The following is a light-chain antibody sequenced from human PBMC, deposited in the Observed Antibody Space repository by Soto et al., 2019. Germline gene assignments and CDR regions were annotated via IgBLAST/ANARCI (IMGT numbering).Light chain of an antibody. V-gene: IGLV1-47*01. Sequence: QSVLIQAPSASAAPGQTVTISCSGSPSNIASNYVFWYQHRPGTAPKLLIYRNNQRPSGVPDRFSGSKSGASASLTISGLRAEDEADYYCAAWGDDSLSALFGGGTKLTVL. CDR3: AAWGDDSLSAL. J-gene: IGLJ3*02. CDR2: RNN. CDR1: PSNIASNY.